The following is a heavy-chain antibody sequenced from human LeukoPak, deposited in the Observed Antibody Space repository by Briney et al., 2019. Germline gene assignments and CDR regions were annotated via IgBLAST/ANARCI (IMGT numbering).Heavy chain of an antibody. V-gene: IGHV3-30-3*01. Sequence: PGGSLRLSCAASGFTFSSYAMHWVRQAPGKGLEWVPVISYDGSNKYYADSVKGRFTISRDNSKNTLYLQMNSLRAEDTAVYYCARSYRLYSSSPYFDYWGQGTLVTVSS. CDR1: GFTFSSYA. CDR3: ARSYRLYSSSPYFDY. D-gene: IGHD6-13*01. J-gene: IGHJ4*02. CDR2: ISYDGSNK.